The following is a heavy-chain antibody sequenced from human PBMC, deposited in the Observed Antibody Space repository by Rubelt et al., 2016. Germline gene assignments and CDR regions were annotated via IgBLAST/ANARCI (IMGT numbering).Heavy chain of an antibody. Sequence: EVQLVESGGGLVQPGGSLRLSCAASGLTFSEFWMHWVRQAPGKGLVWVSRISSDGISTGYADSVKGRFTISRDNAKHSLYLQMNSLRAEDTALYYCARVGPGYCSNGLCSFGAFDIWGQGTMVTVSS. CDR1: GLTFSEFW. CDR2: ISSDGIST. CDR3: ARVGPGYCSNGLCSFGAFDI. V-gene: IGHV3-74*01. D-gene: IGHD2-8*01. J-gene: IGHJ3*02.